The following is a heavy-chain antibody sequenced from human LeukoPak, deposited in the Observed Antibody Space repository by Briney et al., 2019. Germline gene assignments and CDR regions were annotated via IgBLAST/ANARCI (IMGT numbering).Heavy chain of an antibody. CDR3: ARTLPSLLWFGELYY. CDR1: GYTFSSYY. V-gene: IGHV1-69*13. CDR2: IIPIFGTA. D-gene: IGHD3-10*01. J-gene: IGHJ4*02. Sequence: ASVKVSCKASGYTFSSYYIHWVRQAPGQGLEWMGGIIPIFGTANYAQKFQGRVTITADESTSTAYMELSSLRSEDTAVYYCARTLPSLLWFGELYYWGQGTLVTVSS.